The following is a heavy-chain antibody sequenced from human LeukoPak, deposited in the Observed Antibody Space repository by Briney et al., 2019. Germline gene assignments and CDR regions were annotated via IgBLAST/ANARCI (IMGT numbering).Heavy chain of an antibody. J-gene: IGHJ3*02. CDR3: ARDQSGYYDSSGYPDAFDI. CDR1: GFTFSSYW. V-gene: IGHV3-7*01. D-gene: IGHD3-22*01. CDR2: IKQDGSEK. Sequence: PGGSLRLSCAASGFTFSSYWMSWVRQAPGKGLEWVANIKQDGSEKYYVDSVKGRFTISRDNAKNSLYLQMNSLRAEDTAVYCCARDQSGYYDSSGYPDAFDIWGQGTMVTVPS.